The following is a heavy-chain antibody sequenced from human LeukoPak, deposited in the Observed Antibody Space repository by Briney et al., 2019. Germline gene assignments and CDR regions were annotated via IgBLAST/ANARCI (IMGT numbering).Heavy chain of an antibody. V-gene: IGHV4-31*03. CDR3: ARFRDGSRPFDI. CDR1: GGSISSGGYY. Sequence: SQTLPLTCTVSGGSISSGGYYWNWIRHLPGKGLEWIGYIYYSGNTYYNPSLKSRITISLDTSENQFSLKLSSVTAADMAVYYCARFRDGSRPFDIWGQGTMVTVSS. CDR2: IYYSGNT. D-gene: IGHD5-24*01. J-gene: IGHJ3*02.